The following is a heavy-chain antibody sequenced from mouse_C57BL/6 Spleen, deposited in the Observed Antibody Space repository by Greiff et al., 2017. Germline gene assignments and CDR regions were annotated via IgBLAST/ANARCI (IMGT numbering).Heavy chain of an antibody. CDR1: GYTFTSYW. CDR2: IDPSDSET. V-gene: IGHV1-52*01. J-gene: IGHJ4*01. Sequence: QVQLQQPGAELVRPGSSVKLSCKASGYTFTSYWMHWVKQRPIQGLEWIGNIDPSDSETHYNQKFKDKATLTVDKSSSTAYMPLSSLTSEDSAVYYCARNYGSSPYYAMDYWGQGTSVTVSS. D-gene: IGHD1-1*01. CDR3: ARNYGSSPYYAMDY.